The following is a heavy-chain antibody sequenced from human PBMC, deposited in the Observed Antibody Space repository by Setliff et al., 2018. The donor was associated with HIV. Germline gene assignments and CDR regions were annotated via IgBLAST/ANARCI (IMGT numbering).Heavy chain of an antibody. Sequence: PGGSLRLSCAASGFTFSSYSMNWVRQAPGKGLEWVSYISSSSSTIHYADSVKGRFTISRDNAKNSLYLQMNSLRAEDTAVYYCAKDRTPIIAAAGVGYWGQGTLVTVSS. J-gene: IGHJ4*02. CDR3: AKDRTPIIAAAGVGY. CDR2: ISSSSSTI. CDR1: GFTFSSYS. V-gene: IGHV3-48*04. D-gene: IGHD6-13*01.